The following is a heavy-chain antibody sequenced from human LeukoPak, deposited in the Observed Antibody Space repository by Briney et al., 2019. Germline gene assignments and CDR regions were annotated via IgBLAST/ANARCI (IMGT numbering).Heavy chain of an antibody. D-gene: IGHD2-15*01. CDR3: ARRSEFDNTHYHYFDY. J-gene: IGHJ4*02. CDR1: GGYIDSRSYY. CDR2: IYHSGST. Sequence: SEILSLTCTVSGGYIDSRSYYWDWIRQAPGKGLEWIGTIYHSGSTEYNPSLKSRVAIFVDTSKNQFSLILHSVAAADTAVYYCARRSEFDNTHYHYFDYWGQGALVTVSS. V-gene: IGHV4-39*01.